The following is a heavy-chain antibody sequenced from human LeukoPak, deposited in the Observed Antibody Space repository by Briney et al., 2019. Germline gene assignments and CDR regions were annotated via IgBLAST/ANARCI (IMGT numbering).Heavy chain of an antibody. CDR1: GGSISSGGYY. V-gene: IGHV4-31*03. Sequence: SETLSLTCTVSGGSISSGGYYWSWIRQHPGKGLEWIGYIYYSGSTYYNPSLKSRVTISVDTSKNQFSLKVTSMSAADTAVYYCARISNSGWFFDFWGQGTLVTVSS. CDR2: IYYSGST. J-gene: IGHJ4*02. CDR3: ARISNSGWFFDF. D-gene: IGHD6-19*01.